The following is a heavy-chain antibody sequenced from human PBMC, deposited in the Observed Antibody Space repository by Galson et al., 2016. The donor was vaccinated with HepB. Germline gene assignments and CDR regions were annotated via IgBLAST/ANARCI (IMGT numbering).Heavy chain of an antibody. V-gene: IGHV3-53*01. Sequence: SLRLSCAASGFIVSSDYMGWVRQAPGRGLEWVSVIYSGGSTYYADSVKGRFTISRDNSKNTVSLQMNSLRAEDTAMHYCARHDWIDPWGQGTLVTVSS. CDR1: GFIVSSDY. J-gene: IGHJ5*02. CDR2: IYSGGST. CDR3: ARHDWIDP.